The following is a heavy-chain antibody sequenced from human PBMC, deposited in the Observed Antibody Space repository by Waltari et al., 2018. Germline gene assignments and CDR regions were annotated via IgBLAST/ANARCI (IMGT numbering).Heavy chain of an antibody. J-gene: IGHJ4*02. V-gene: IGHV3-21*01. CDR3: ARDRGGDFDY. Sequence: EVQLVESGGGLVKPGGSLRLSCAASGFTFSSYSMNWVRQAPGKGLGWVSSISSSSSYIYYAESVKGRFTISRDNAKNSLYLQMNSLRAEDTAVYYCARDRGGDFDYWGQGTLVTVSS. CDR2: ISSSSSYI. D-gene: IGHD3-10*01. CDR1: GFTFSSYS.